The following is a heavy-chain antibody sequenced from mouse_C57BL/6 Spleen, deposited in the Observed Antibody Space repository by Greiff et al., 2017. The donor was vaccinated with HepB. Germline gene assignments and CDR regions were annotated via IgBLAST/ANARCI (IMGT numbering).Heavy chain of an antibody. CDR3: ARSFITPVVPYYFDY. V-gene: IGHV1-59*01. J-gene: IGHJ2*01. CDR1: GYTFTSYW. Sequence: QVQLQQPGAELVRPGTSVKLSCKASGYTFTSYWMHWVKQRPGQGLEWIGVIDPSDSYTNYNQKFKGKATLTVDTSSSTAYMQLSSLTSEDSAVYYCARSFITPVVPYYFDYWGQGTTLTVSS. D-gene: IGHD1-1*01. CDR2: IDPSDSYT.